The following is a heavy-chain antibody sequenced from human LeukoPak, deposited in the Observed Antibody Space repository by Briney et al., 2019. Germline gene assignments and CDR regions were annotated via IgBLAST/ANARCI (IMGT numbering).Heavy chain of an antibody. CDR1: GFTFSNYN. Sequence: GGSLRLSCAASGFTFSNYNMNWVRQAPEKGLEWISSISGSSAYIYYAYSVKGRFTISRDNAKNSLYLQMNSLRADDTAMYYCVRIPNSANFPNWFDPWGQGTLVTVSS. D-gene: IGHD2/OR15-2a*01. CDR2: ISGSSAYI. CDR3: VRIPNSANFPNWFDP. J-gene: IGHJ5*02. V-gene: IGHV3-21*01.